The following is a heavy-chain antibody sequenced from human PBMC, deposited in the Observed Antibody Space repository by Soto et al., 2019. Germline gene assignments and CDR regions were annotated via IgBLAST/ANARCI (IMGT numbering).Heavy chain of an antibody. CDR2: IWYDGSDK. CDR3: AFGNLSYYFDF. D-gene: IGHD3-16*01. J-gene: IGHJ4*02. CDR1: GFTFSGFG. Sequence: GGSLRLSCAASGFTFSGFGMHWVRQAPGKGPEWVAIIWYDGSDKYYADSVKGRFTISRDNSKNTLYLQMNSLRAEDTAVYHCAFGNLSYYFDFWGQGTPVTVSS. V-gene: IGHV3-33*01.